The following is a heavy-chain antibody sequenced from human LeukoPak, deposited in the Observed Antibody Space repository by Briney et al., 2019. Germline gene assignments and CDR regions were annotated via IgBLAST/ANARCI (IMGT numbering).Heavy chain of an antibody. Sequence: SETLSLTCTVSGYSISSGYFWGWIRQPPGKGLEWIGTIYHSGSTYYNASLESRVTISVDTSKNQFSLKLSSVTAADTAVYYCARDSVPAASGDYYYMDVWGKGTTVTVSS. J-gene: IGHJ6*03. CDR1: GYSISSGYF. D-gene: IGHD2-2*01. CDR2: IYHSGST. V-gene: IGHV4-38-2*02. CDR3: ARDSVPAASGDYYYMDV.